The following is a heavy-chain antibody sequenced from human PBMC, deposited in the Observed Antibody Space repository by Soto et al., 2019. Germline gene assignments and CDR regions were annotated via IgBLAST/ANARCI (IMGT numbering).Heavy chain of an antibody. CDR3: ARVRSLRTPRGAFDI. D-gene: IGHD5-12*01. CDR1: GYTFTSYA. CDR2: INAGNGNT. J-gene: IGHJ3*02. V-gene: IGHV1-3*01. Sequence: ASVKVSCKASGYTFTSYAMHWVRQAPGQRLEWMGWINAGNGNTKYSQKFQGRVTITRDTSASTAYMELSSLRAEDTAVYYCARVRSLRTPRGAFDIWGQGTMVTV.